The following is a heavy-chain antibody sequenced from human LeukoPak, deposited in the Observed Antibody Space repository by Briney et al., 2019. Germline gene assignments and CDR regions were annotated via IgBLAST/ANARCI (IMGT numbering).Heavy chain of an antibody. CDR2: ISSSSSYI. V-gene: IGHV3-21*01. CDR1: GFTFSSYS. D-gene: IGHD5-12*01. J-gene: IGHJ4*02. Sequence: GGSLRLSCAASGFTFSSYSMNWVRQAPGKGLEWVSSISSSSSYIYYADSVKGRFTISRDNAKNSLYLQMNSLRAEDTAVYYCARRVVAAPPYYFDYWGQGTLVTVSS. CDR3: ARRVVAAPPYYFDY.